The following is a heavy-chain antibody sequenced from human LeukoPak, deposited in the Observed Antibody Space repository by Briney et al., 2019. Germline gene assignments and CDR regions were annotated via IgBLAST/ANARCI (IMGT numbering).Heavy chain of an antibody. CDR3: ATETNGRHYDY. CDR2: IGPTGSDR. Sequence: GGSLRLSCAASGFTFSTSGLNWVRQAPGKGLEWVASIGPTGSDRYHADSIKGRFTISRDNANNFLYLQMNSLRAEDTAVYYCATETNGRHYDYWGQGTLLTVSS. D-gene: IGHD1-14*01. V-gene: IGHV3-21*06. J-gene: IGHJ4*02. CDR1: GFTFSTSG.